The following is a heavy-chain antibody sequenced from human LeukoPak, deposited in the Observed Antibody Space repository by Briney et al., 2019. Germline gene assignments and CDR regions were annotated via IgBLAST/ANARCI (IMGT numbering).Heavy chain of an antibody. J-gene: IGHJ4*02. V-gene: IGHV1-18*01. Sequence: ASVKVSCKASGYTFTSYGISWVRQAPGQGLEWMGWISAYNGNTNYAQKLQGRVTMTTDTSTSTAYMELRSLRSDDTAVYYCARDIGYYGSASFDYWGQGTLVTVSS. CDR1: GYTFTSYG. D-gene: IGHD3-10*01. CDR3: ARDIGYYGSASFDY. CDR2: ISAYNGNT.